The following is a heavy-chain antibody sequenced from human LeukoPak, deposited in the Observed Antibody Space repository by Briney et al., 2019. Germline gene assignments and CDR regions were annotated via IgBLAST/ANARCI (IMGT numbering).Heavy chain of an antibody. V-gene: IGHV3-23*01. CDR2: ISGSGGST. Sequence: GGSLRPSCAASGFTFSSYAMSWVRQAPGKGLEWVSAISGSGGSTYYADSVKGRFTISRDNSKNTLYLQMNSLRAEDTAVYYCAKVGIAAAGIGRACWFDPWGQGTLVTVSS. CDR3: AKVGIAAAGIGRACWFDP. J-gene: IGHJ5*02. CDR1: GFTFSSYA. D-gene: IGHD6-13*01.